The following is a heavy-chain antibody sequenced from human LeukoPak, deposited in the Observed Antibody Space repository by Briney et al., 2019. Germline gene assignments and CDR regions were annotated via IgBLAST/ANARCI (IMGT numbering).Heavy chain of an antibody. V-gene: IGHV3-48*02. D-gene: IGHD6-13*01. J-gene: IGHJ4*02. CDR3: ARGKSSKQQVARLLDY. Sequence: PGGSLRLSCAASGFTLSSYSMNWVRQASGKGLGWGSYIISSSSTIYYADSVKGRFTISRDNAKNSLYLQMNSLRDEDTAVYYCARGKSSKQQVARLLDYWGQGTLVTVSS. CDR2: IISSSSTI. CDR1: GFTLSSYS.